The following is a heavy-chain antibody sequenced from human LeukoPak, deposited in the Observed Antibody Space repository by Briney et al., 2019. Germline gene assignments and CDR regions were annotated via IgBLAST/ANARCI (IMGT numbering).Heavy chain of an antibody. CDR3: AKSGYNRFDY. CDR1: GFTFDKYG. Sequence: GGSLRLSCAASGFTFDKYGMSWVRQAPGKGLEWVSSISGSGSGGSAYYADSVKGRFTISRDNSKNTLYLQMNSLRAEDTAVYYCAKSGYNRFDYWGQGTLVTVSS. CDR2: ISGSGSGGSA. V-gene: IGHV3-23*01. D-gene: IGHD5-24*01. J-gene: IGHJ4*02.